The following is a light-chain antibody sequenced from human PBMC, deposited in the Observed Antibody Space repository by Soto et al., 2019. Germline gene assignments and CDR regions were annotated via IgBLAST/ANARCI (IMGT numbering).Light chain of an antibody. CDR2: AAS. V-gene: IGKV1-9*01. Sequence: DIHLTQSPSFLSPSIGERVTIPCRASQVISTSLAWYQVKPGKAPKLLIYAASTLESGVPSRFSATVSGTEFSLTITSLQPEDFATYYCQQLFDSPITFGQGTLLEI. CDR3: QQLFDSPIT. CDR1: QVISTS. J-gene: IGKJ5*01.